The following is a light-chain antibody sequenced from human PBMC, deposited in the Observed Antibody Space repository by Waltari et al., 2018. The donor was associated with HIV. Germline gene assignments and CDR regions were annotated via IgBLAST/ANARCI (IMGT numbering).Light chain of an antibody. CDR2: DDS. CDR1: NIGSKS. CDR3: QVRDSSSDHVV. V-gene: IGLV3-21*04. Sequence: SYVLTQPPSVSVAPGKTARITCGGNNIGSKSVHWHQQKPGQAPVLVIYDDSDRHSGIPERCPGSNTGNTATLTISRVEAGDEADYYCQVRDSSSDHVVCGGGTKLTGL. J-gene: IGLJ2*01.